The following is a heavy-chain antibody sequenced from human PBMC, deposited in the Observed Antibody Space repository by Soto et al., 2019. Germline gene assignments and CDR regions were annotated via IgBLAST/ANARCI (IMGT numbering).Heavy chain of an antibody. CDR1: GFTFSSYG. CDR2: ISYDGSNK. CDR3: AKDLVATIGYYYGMDV. V-gene: IGHV3-30*18. Sequence: GGSLRLSCAASGFTFSSYGMHWVRQAPGKGLEWVAVISYDGSNKYCADSVKGRFTISRDNSKNTLYLQMNSLRAEDTAVYYCAKDLVATIGYYYGMDVWGQGTTVTVSS. D-gene: IGHD5-12*01. J-gene: IGHJ6*02.